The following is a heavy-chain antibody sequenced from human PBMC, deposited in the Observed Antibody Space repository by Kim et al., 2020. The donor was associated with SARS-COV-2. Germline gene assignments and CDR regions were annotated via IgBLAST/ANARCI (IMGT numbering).Heavy chain of an antibody. Sequence: GGSLRLSCAASGFTFSDYYMSWIRQAPGKGLEWVSYISISSSYRNYVDSVKGRFTISRDNAKNSLYLQMNSLRAEDTAVYYCARDFSLSPDYYDSSGYGQGVFDILGQGTMVTVSS. CDR2: ISISSSYR. CDR1: GFTFSDYY. CDR3: ARDFSLSPDYYDSSGYGQGVFDI. V-gene: IGHV3-11*06. D-gene: IGHD3-22*01. J-gene: IGHJ3*02.